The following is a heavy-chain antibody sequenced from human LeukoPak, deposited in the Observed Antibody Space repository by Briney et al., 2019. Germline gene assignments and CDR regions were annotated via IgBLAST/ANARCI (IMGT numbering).Heavy chain of an antibody. CDR3: ATSTWSIWSFGY. CDR1: GFTFHDYG. D-gene: IGHD6-13*01. J-gene: IGHJ4*02. CDR2: INWNGGSS. Sequence: GGSLRLSCAASGFTFHDYGMSWVRQAPGKGLGWGSGINWNGGSSGYADSVKGRFTISRDKAKNSLYLQMNSLRAKDTALYYCATSTWSIWSFGYWGQGTLVTVSS. V-gene: IGHV3-20*04.